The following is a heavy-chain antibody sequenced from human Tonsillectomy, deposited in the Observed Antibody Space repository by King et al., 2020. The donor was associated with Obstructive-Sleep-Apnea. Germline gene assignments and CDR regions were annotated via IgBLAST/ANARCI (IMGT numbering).Heavy chain of an antibody. J-gene: IGHJ3*02. D-gene: IGHD3-16*01. CDR3: VKTNNMITYGGGAFDI. Sequence: VQLVESGGDLVQPGGSLRLSCSASGFTFSSYALHWVRQAPGKGLEYVSTINNNGGNTYYADSVKGRFTVSRDSSKNTRYLQMSSLRAEDTAVYYCVKTNNMITYGGGAFDIWGQGTMVTVSS. V-gene: IGHV3-64D*06. CDR2: INNNGGNT. CDR1: GFTFSSYA.